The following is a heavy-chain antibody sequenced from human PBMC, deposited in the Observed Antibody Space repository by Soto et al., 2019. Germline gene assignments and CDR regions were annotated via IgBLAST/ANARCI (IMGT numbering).Heavy chain of an antibody. CDR1: GFTFSSYG. CDR2: ISYDGGNK. Sequence: GGSLRLSCAASGFTFSSYGMHWVRQAPGKGLEWVAVISYDGGNKYYADSVKGRFTISRDNSKNTLYLQMNSLRAEDTAVYYCAKDKGYCISTSCTHYYYGMDVWGQATTVTVSS. D-gene: IGHD2-2*01. J-gene: IGHJ6*02. CDR3: AKDKGYCISTSCTHYYYGMDV. V-gene: IGHV3-30*18.